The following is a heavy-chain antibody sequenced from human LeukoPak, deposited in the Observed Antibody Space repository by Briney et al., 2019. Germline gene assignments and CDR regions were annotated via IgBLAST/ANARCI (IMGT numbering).Heavy chain of an antibody. J-gene: IGHJ6*03. D-gene: IGHD3-10*01. CDR1: GFTFSSYA. Sequence: GGSLRLSCAASGFTFSSYAMSWVRRAPGKGLEWVSAISGSGGSTYYADSVKGRFTISRDNSKNTLYLQMNSLRAEDTAVYYCAKDRLYYYGSGSTYMDVWGKGTTVTVSS. V-gene: IGHV3-23*01. CDR3: AKDRLYYYGSGSTYMDV. CDR2: ISGSGGST.